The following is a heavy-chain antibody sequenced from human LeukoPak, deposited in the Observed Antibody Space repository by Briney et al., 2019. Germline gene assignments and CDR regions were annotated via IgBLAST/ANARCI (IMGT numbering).Heavy chain of an antibody. CDR2: INHSGST. J-gene: IGHJ5*02. D-gene: IGHD1-1*01. V-gene: IGHV4-34*01. CDR3: ARGAGGYRFDP. Sequence: SETLSLTCAVYGGSFSGYYWSWIRQPPGKGLEWIGEINHSGSTNYNPSLKSRVTISVDTSKNQFSLILTSVTAADTAVYYCARGAGGYRFDPWGQGTLVTVSS. CDR1: GGSFSGYY.